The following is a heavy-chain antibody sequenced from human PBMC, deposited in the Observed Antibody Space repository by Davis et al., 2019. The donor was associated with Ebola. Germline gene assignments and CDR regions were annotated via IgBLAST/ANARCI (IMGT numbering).Heavy chain of an antibody. CDR1: GFTFSNNA. CDR2: ISGSGGNT. V-gene: IGHV3-23*01. J-gene: IGHJ4*02. CDR3: AKGGYSYGFLDY. D-gene: IGHD5-18*01. Sequence: GESLKISCAASGFTFSNNAMSWVRQAPGKGLEWVSSISGSGGNTYYADSVKGRFTISRDNSKNTLYLQMNSLRVDDTALYYCAKGGYSYGFLDYWGRGTLVTVSS.